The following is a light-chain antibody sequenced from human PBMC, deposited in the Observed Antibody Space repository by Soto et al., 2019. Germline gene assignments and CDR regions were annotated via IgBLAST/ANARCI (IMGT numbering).Light chain of an antibody. CDR3: MQSRQVPWT. CDR2: EGS. V-gene: IGKV2D-29*01. J-gene: IGKJ1*01. CDR1: QSLLLSDGRTF. Sequence: DIVMTQTPLSLSVTPGQPASISCKSSQSLLLSDGRTFLYWYLQKAGQPPQLLIYEGSKRFSGVPDRFSGSGSGTDSTLKISRVEAEDVGVYYCMQSRQVPWTFGQGTKVEIK.